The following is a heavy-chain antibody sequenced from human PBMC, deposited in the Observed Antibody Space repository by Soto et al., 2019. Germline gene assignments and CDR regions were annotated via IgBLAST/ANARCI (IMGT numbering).Heavy chain of an antibody. CDR2: ISSSGSTI. Sequence: GGSLRLSCAASGFTFSSYEMNWVRQAPGKGLEWVSYISSSGSTIYYADSVKGRFTISRDNAKNSLYLQMNSLRAEDTAVYYCARYRRAMVSYYYYGMDVWGQGTTVTVSS. J-gene: IGHJ6*02. CDR1: GFTFSSYE. V-gene: IGHV3-48*03. D-gene: IGHD5-18*01. CDR3: ARYRRAMVSYYYYGMDV.